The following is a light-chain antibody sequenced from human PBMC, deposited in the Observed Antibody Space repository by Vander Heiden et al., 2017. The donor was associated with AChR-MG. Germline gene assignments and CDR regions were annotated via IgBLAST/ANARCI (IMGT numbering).Light chain of an antibody. CDR1: SSDVGGYNY. Sequence: QSALTQPRPVSGSPGQSVTISCTGTSSDVGGYNYVSWYQQHPGKAPKLMMYDVSKRPSGVPDRFSGSKSGNTASLTISGLQAEDEADDDCCSYAGSYTWGCVGDTKLNVL. CDR2: DVS. CDR3: CSYAGSYTWG. V-gene: IGLV2-11*01. J-gene: IGLJ3*02.